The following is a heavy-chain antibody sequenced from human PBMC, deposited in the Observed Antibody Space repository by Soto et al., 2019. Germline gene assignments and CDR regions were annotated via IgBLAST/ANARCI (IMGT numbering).Heavy chain of an antibody. CDR3: ARGVNFQDGWDTRWYYFDY. Sequence: QVQLVQSGAEVKKPGASVKVSCKASGYTFTSYAMHWVRQAPGQRLEWMGWINAGNGNTKYSQKFQGRVTITRDTSASTAYMELSSLRSEDTAVYYCARGVNFQDGWDTRWYYFDYWGQGTLVTVSS. CDR2: INAGNGNT. V-gene: IGHV1-3*01. D-gene: IGHD1-26*01. CDR1: GYTFTSYA. J-gene: IGHJ4*02.